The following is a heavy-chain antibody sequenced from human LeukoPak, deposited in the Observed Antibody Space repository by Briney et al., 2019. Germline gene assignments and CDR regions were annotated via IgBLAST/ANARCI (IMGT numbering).Heavy chain of an antibody. V-gene: IGHV3-23*01. Sequence: PEGSLRLSCAASGFTFNSYAMSWVRQAPGKGLEWVSAISGNGGRTYYADSVKGRFTTSRDNSKNTLNLQMHRLRVEDTAVYYCTRVMWDSSGYPIDYWGQGSLVTVSS. D-gene: IGHD3-22*01. CDR2: ISGNGGRT. J-gene: IGHJ4*02. CDR3: TRVMWDSSGYPIDY. CDR1: GFTFNSYA.